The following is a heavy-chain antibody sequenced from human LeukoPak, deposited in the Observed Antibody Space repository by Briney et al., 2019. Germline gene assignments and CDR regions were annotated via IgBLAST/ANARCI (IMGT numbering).Heavy chain of an antibody. Sequence: GESLKISCKGSGYSFTSYWIGWVRQMRGKGLEWMGIIYPGDSDTRYSPSFQGQVTISADKSISTAYLQWSSLKASDTAMYYCARYGSGSYYKYYYYGMDVWGQGTTVTVSS. CDR1: GYSFTSYW. J-gene: IGHJ6*02. CDR3: ARYGSGSYYKYYYYGMDV. CDR2: IYPGDSDT. D-gene: IGHD3-10*01. V-gene: IGHV5-51*01.